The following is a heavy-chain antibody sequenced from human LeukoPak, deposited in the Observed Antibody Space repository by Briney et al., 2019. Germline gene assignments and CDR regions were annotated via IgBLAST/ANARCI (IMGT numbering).Heavy chain of an antibody. CDR3: ARDRQSCCYSGDALDF. Sequence: SETLSLTCAVYGGSFSGYYWSWIRQPPGKGLEWIGEINHSGSTNYNPSLKSRVTISVDTSKNQFSLKLSSVTAADTAVYYCARDRQSCCYSGDALDFWGQGTVVTVSS. CDR1: GGSFSGYY. D-gene: IGHD2-21*01. CDR2: INHSGST. V-gene: IGHV4-34*01. J-gene: IGHJ3*01.